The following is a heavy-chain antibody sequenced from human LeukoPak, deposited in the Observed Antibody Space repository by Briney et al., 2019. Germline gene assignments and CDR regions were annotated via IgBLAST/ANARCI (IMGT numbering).Heavy chain of an antibody. CDR3: ARSGWPMGGFDP. J-gene: IGHJ5*02. Sequence: KSSETLSLTCTVSGDSISSETYHRGWIRQPPGQGLQWIGSIYYAGSTYYNPSLKSRVSISVDTSKDQFSLKLFPVTAADTAVYYCARSGWPMGGFDPWGQGILVTVSS. D-gene: IGHD3-10*01. CDR1: GDSISSETYH. CDR2: IYYAGST. V-gene: IGHV4-39*01.